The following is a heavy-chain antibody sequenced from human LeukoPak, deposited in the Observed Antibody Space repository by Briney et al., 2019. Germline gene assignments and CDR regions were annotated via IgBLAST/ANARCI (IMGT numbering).Heavy chain of an antibody. CDR3: ARGPYSSSWWIDY. J-gene: IGHJ4*02. CDR1: GGSISTSSYY. CDR2: IYYSGST. Sequence: PSETLSLTCTVSGGSISTSSYYWGWVRQPPGKGLEWIGSIYYSGSTYYNPSLKSRVTISVDTSKNQFSLKLSYVTAADTAVYYCARGPYSSSWWIDYWGQGTLVTVSS. V-gene: IGHV4-39*07. D-gene: IGHD6-13*01.